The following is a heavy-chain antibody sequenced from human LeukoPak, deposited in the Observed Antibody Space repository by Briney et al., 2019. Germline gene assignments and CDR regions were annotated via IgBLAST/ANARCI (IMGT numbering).Heavy chain of an antibody. D-gene: IGHD3-22*01. J-gene: IGHJ4*02. CDR2: IYPGDSDT. Sequence: GESLKISCKGSGYSFTSYWIGWVRQMPGKGLEWMGIIYPGDSDTRYSPSFQGQVTISADKSISTAYLQWSSLKASDTAMYYCARHPLYYYDSSGYYYFDYWGQGTLVTVSS. CDR1: GYSFTSYW. CDR3: ARHPLYYYDSSGYYYFDY. V-gene: IGHV5-51*01.